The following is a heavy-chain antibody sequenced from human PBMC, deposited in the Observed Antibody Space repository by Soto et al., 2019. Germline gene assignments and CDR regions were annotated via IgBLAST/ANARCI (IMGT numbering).Heavy chain of an antibody. J-gene: IGHJ4*02. V-gene: IGHV1-46*01. CDR3: AKANTAHYYFDY. D-gene: IGHD4-17*01. CDR2: INPSSGST. Sequence: ASVKVSCKAAGYTFTNYYMHWVRQAPGQGLEWMGIINPSSGSTTYAQKFQGRVTMTRDTSTTTVYMELSSLRSEDTAIYYCAKANTAHYYFDYWGQGTLVTVSS. CDR1: GYTFTNYY.